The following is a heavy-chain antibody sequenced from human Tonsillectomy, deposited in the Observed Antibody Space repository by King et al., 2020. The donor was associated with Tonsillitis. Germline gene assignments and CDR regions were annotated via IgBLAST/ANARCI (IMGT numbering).Heavy chain of an antibody. V-gene: IGHV3-11*01. J-gene: IGHJ4*02. Sequence: VQLVESGGGLVKPGGSLRLSCAASGFTFSDYYMSWIRQAPGKGLEWVSYISSSGSTIYYADSVKGRFTISRDNAKNSLYLQMNRLRAEDTAVYYCASGILNYYDSSGYYQSPRTVAGGQGTLVTVSS. CDR1: GFTFSDYY. D-gene: IGHD3-22*01. CDR3: ASGILNYYDSSGYYQSPRTVA. CDR2: ISSSGSTI.